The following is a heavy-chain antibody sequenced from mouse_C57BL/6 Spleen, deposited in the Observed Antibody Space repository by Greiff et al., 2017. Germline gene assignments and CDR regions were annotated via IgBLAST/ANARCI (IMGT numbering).Heavy chain of an antibody. CDR1: GYTFTSYW. CDR3: AREGYGNHFAC. Sequence: QVQLQQSGAELVKPGASVKMSCKASGYTFTSYWITWVKQRPGQGLEWIGDIYPGSGSTNYNEKFKSKATLTVDTSSSTAYMQLSSMTSEDSAVYCCAREGYGNHFACWGPGPLVAVSA. V-gene: IGHV1-55*01. D-gene: IGHD2-1*01. J-gene: IGHJ3*01. CDR2: IYPGSGST.